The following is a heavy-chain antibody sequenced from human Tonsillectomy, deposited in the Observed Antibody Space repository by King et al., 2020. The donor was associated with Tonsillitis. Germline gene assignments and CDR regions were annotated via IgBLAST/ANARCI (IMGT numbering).Heavy chain of an antibody. Sequence: VQLQESGPGLVKPSETLSLTCTVSCGSISRYDWSWIRQPPGKGLEWSGYIYYSGSTNYNPSLKSRVTLSVETSKNQFSLKLCSVTAADTAVYYCARDWDFYDSSEGHAFDIWGQGTMVTVSS. CDR2: IYYSGST. J-gene: IGHJ3*02. CDR3: ARDWDFYDSSEGHAFDI. V-gene: IGHV4-59*01. CDR1: CGSISRYD. D-gene: IGHD3-22*01.